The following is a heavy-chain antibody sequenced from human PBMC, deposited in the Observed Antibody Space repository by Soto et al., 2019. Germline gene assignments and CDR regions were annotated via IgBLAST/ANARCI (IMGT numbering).Heavy chain of an antibody. CDR3: SRLTNARPGDD. V-gene: IGHV4-39*01. D-gene: IGHD2-2*01. CDR1: GGSITSSNYH. CDR2: IYYSGNT. Sequence: QVQLQESGPGLVKPSEALSLTCTVSGGSITSSNYHWGWSRQPPGKGLEWIGTIYYSGNTYYNPSLKSRLTMSMDASKNPFSLTLSSVAVADTAVYYCSRLTNARPGDDWGQGTLVTVSS. J-gene: IGHJ4*02.